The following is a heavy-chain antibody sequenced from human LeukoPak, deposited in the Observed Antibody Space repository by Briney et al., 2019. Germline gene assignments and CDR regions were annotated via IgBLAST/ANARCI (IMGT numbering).Heavy chain of an antibody. D-gene: IGHD2-2*01. CDR1: GVTFNSYW. CDR2: IKQDGSEK. Sequence: GGSLSLSCAASGVTFNSYWMSRVRQAPGKRLKRVANIKQDGSEKRYVDSVKGRFTISRDNAKNSLYLQMNSLRAEDTAVYYCARDDCSSISCYHNWFDPWGQGTLVTVSS. J-gene: IGHJ5*02. V-gene: IGHV3-7*01. CDR3: ARDDCSSISCYHNWFDP.